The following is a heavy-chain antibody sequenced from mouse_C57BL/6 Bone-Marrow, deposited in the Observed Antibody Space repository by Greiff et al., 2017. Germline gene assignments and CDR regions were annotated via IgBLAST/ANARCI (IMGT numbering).Heavy chain of an antibody. Sequence: QVQLQQSGAELVRPGTSVKVSCKASGYAFTNYLIEWVKQRPGQGLEWIGVINPGSGGTNYNEKLKGKATLTADKSSSTAYMQLSSLTSEESAVYFCAREGLRRGLAYWGQGTLVTVSA. CDR3: AREGLRRGLAY. J-gene: IGHJ3*01. D-gene: IGHD2-2*01. CDR2: INPGSGGT. CDR1: GYAFTNYL. V-gene: IGHV1-54*01.